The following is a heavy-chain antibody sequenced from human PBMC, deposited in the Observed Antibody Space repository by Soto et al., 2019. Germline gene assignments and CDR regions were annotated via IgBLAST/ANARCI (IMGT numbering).Heavy chain of an antibody. CDR1: GGSISSYY. J-gene: IGHJ4*02. Sequence: SETLSLTCTVSGGSISSYYWSWIRQPPGKGLEWIGYIYYSGSTNYNPSLKSRVTISVDTSKNQFSLKLSSVTAADTAVYYFARVRGGESLHFDYWGQGTLVTVSS. CDR2: IYYSGST. CDR3: ARVRGGESLHFDY. V-gene: IGHV4-59*01. D-gene: IGHD3-10*01.